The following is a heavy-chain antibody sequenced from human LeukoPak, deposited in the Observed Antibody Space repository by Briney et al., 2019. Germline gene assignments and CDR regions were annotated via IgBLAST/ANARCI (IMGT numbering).Heavy chain of an antibody. J-gene: IGHJ5*02. V-gene: IGHV4-59*01. CDR3: ARGRYGTISRGWFDP. CDR2: IYYSGHT. Sequence: SETLSLTCTVFDDSLNNYYWNWIRQPPGKGLEWIGYIYYSGHTNYNPSLNSRVSISVDTSKKKISLKLSSVTAADMAVYYCARGRYGTISRGWFDPWGQGTLVTVSS. D-gene: IGHD1-14*01. CDR1: DDSLNNYY.